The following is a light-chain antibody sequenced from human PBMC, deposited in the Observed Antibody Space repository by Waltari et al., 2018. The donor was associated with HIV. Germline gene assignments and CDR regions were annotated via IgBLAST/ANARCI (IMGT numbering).Light chain of an antibody. V-gene: IGLV6-57*04. CDR3: QSYDSSI. J-gene: IGLJ2*01. CDR1: SGNIASTY. CDR2: EDN. Sequence: NFMLTQPHSVSESQGTTVTISCTSRSGNIASTYVHWYQQRRVSAPTTVIYEDNHRPSGVTCRCSGSIDSSSNSASLTIAGLKTEDEADYYCQSYDSSILGVGTKLTVL.